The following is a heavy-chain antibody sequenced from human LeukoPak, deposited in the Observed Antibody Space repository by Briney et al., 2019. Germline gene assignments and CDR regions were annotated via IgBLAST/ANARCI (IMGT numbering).Heavy chain of an antibody. J-gene: IGHJ6*02. CDR2: ISGSGGST. CDR1: GFTFSSYA. V-gene: IGHV3-23*01. Sequence: GGSLRLSCAASGFTFSSYAMSWVRQAPGKGQEWVSAISGSGGSTYYADSVKGRFTISRDNSKNTLYLQMNSLRDEDTAVYYCAKGRGSSGWTDGYYYYGMDVWGQGTTVTVSS. CDR3: AKGRGSSGWTDGYYYYGMDV. D-gene: IGHD6-19*01.